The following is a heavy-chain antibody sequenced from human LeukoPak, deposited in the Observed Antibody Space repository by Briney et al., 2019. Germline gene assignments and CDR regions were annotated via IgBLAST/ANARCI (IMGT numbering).Heavy chain of an antibody. CDR3: ASGLVATIKDYYYGMDV. D-gene: IGHD5-12*01. CDR1: GYTFTDYY. Sequence: ASVKVSCKASGYTFTDYYMHWVRQAPGQGLEWMGRINPNSGGTTYAQKFQGRVTITRDMSISTAYMELSRLSSDDTAVYYCASGLVATIKDYYYGMDVWGQGTTVTVSS. J-gene: IGHJ6*02. CDR2: INPNSGGT. V-gene: IGHV1-2*06.